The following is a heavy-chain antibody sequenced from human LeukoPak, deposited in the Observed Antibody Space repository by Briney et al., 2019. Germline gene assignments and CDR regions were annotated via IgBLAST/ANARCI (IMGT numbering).Heavy chain of an antibody. Sequence: GGSLRLSCVASGFTFSNFWMNWVRQAPGKGLEWLANIKPDGSEKYYVDSVKGRFTISRDNAKNSLHLQMNSLRVEDTAMYYCTRERTYNSEDYWGQGTLVTVSS. J-gene: IGHJ4*02. CDR2: IKPDGSEK. D-gene: IGHD1-14*01. CDR1: GFTFSNFW. V-gene: IGHV3-7*01. CDR3: TRERTYNSEDY.